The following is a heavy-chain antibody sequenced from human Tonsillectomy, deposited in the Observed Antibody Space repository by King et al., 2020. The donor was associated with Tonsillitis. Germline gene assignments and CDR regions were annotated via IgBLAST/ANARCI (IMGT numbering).Heavy chain of an antibody. V-gene: IGHV4-31*03. Sequence: QLQESGPGLVKPSQTLSLTCTVSGGSISSGGYYWSWIRQHPGKGLEWIGYIYYSGSTYYNPSLKSRVTISVDTSKNQFSLKLSSVTAADTAVYYCARGITMIVVVMGHDAFDIWGQGTMVTVSS. CDR3: ARGITMIVVVMGHDAFDI. J-gene: IGHJ3*02. D-gene: IGHD3-22*01. CDR2: IYYSGST. CDR1: GGSISSGGYY.